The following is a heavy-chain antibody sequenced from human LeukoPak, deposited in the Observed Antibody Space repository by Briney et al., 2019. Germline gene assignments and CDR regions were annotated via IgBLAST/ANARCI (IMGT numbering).Heavy chain of an antibody. D-gene: IGHD5-18*01. Sequence: ASETLSLTCSVSGGSISSYYWSWIRQPPGRGLEWIGYIYYSGRTSYNPSLKSRVPISVDTSKNQFSLRLSSVTAADTAVYYCARGQKYRSGYTVTESGSGYFDYWGQGPLVTVSS. V-gene: IGHV4-59*01. J-gene: IGHJ4*02. CDR2: IYYSGRT. CDR3: ARGQKYRSGYTVTESGSGYFDY. CDR1: GGSISSYY.